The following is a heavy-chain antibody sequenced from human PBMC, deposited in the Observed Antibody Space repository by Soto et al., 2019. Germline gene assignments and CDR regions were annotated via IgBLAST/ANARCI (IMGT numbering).Heavy chain of an antibody. D-gene: IGHD1-1*01. CDR2: IYATGSS. Sequence: PSXTLSLTCXFXGGXLXXXYLIWXXXPPGKGLEWIGRIYATGSSDYNPSLKSRITISVDMSKKQFSLTLRSVTAADTAMYYCVRDGTKNLRDWFDPWGQGILVTVSS. CDR3: VRDGTKNLRDWFDP. J-gene: IGHJ5*02. V-gene: IGHV4-4*07. CDR1: GGXLXXXY.